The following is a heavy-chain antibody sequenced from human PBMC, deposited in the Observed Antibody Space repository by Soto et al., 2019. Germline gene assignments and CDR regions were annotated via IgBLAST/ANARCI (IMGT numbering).Heavy chain of an antibody. Sequence: PSETRSLTWAVSGGSISRSNWWSFFRQPPGKGREWIGEIYHSGSTNYNPSLKSRVTISVDKSKNQFSLKLSSVTAADTAVYYCARDRRDIVVVPAANGHGMDVSGQGTTVTVSS. D-gene: IGHD2-2*01. CDR1: GGSISRSNW. J-gene: IGHJ6*02. CDR2: IYHSGST. V-gene: IGHV4-4*02. CDR3: ARDRRDIVVVPAANGHGMDV.